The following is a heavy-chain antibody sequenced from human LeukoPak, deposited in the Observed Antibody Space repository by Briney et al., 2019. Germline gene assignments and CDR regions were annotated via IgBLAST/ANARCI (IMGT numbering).Heavy chain of an antibody. CDR3: ARESGGYGDSYDY. D-gene: IGHD4-17*01. CDR2: ISSSGSTI. Sequence: PGGSLRLSCAASGFTFSSYEMNWVRQAPGKGLEWVSYISSSGSTIYYADSVKGRFTISRDNAKNSLYLQMNSLRAEDTAVYYCARESGGYGDSYDYWGQGTLVTVSS. CDR1: GFTFSSYE. V-gene: IGHV3-48*03. J-gene: IGHJ4*02.